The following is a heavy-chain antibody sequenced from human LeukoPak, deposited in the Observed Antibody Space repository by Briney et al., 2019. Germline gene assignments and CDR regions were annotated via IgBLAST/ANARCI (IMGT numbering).Heavy chain of an antibody. CDR2: ISSSSSYI. CDR1: GFTFSSYS. CDR3: ARLIRSITMVRGVSYYYYMDV. J-gene: IGHJ6*03. V-gene: IGHV3-21*01. Sequence: GGSLRLSCAASGFTFSSYSMNWVRQAPGKGLEWVSSISSSSSYIYYADSVKGRFTISRDNAKNSLYLRMNSLRAEDTAVYYCARLIRSITMVRGVSYYYYMDVWGKGTTVTVSS. D-gene: IGHD3-10*01.